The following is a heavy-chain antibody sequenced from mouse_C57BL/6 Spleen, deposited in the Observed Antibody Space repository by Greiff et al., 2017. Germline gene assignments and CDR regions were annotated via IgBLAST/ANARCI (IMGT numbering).Heavy chain of an antibody. Sequence: QVQLQQPGAELVKPGASVKVSCKASGYTFTSYWMHWVKQRPGQGLEWIGRIHPSDSGTNYNQKFKGKATLTVDKSSSPAYMQRSSLTSEDSAVYYCAIGCDGYYDAMDYWGQGTSVTVSS. J-gene: IGHJ4*01. CDR3: AIGCDGYYDAMDY. D-gene: IGHD2-3*01. CDR1: GYTFTSYW. V-gene: IGHV1-74*01. CDR2: IHPSDSGT.